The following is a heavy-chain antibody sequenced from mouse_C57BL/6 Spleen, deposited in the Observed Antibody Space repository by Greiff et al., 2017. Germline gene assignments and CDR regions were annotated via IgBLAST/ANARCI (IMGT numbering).Heavy chain of an antibody. CDR3: ARDRDYYGSSWFAY. CDR2: ISDGGSYT. CDR1: GFTFSSYA. D-gene: IGHD1-1*01. V-gene: IGHV5-4*01. J-gene: IGHJ3*01. Sequence: EVHLVESGGGLVKPGGSLKLSCAASGFTFSSYAMSWVRQTPEKRLEWVATISDGGSYTYYPDNVKGRFTISRDNAKNNRYLQMSHLKSEDTAMYYCARDRDYYGSSWFAYWGQGTLVTVSA.